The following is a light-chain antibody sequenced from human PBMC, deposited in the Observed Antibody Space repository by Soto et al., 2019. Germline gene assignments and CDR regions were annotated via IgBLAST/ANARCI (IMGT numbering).Light chain of an antibody. V-gene: IGKV1-33*01. Sequence: DIQMTQSPSSLSASVGDRVTITCQAIQDISNYLYWYQKKPGQDPKLLVYDASNLETGVPSRCRGSGSGADFTFTISSLQPEDIATYYCQQYDNLLYTFGQGTKLEIK. CDR1: QDISNY. J-gene: IGKJ2*01. CDR2: DAS. CDR3: QQYDNLLYT.